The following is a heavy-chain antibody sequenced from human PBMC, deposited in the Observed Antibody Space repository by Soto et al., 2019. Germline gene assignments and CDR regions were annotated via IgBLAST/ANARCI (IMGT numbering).Heavy chain of an antibody. CDR1: GGSMSENDYY. J-gene: IGHJ3*02. D-gene: IGHD3-10*02. CDR3: ARGIVRGGFDI. CDR2: IYDTWTT. Sequence: QVQLQEAGPGLVGPSQTLSLTCTVAGGSMSENDYYWSWLRQSPGQGLPWLGYIYDTWTTSYSPSLKSRVTMSADTSRNQFSLKLTSVTAADTALFFCARGIVRGGFDIWGQGTLVTGSS. V-gene: IGHV4-30-4*01.